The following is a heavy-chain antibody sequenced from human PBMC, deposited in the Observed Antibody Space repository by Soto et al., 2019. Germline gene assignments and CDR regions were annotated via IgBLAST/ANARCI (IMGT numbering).Heavy chain of an antibody. CDR1: GFTFSSYG. Sequence: QVQLVESGGGVVQPGRSLRLSCAASGFTFSSYGMHWVRQAPGKGLEWVAVISYDGSNKYYADSVKGRFTISRDNSKNTLYLQMNSLRAEDTAVYYCAKEFALWQLDYWGQGTLVTVSS. CDR2: ISYDGSNK. J-gene: IGHJ4*02. D-gene: IGHD6-13*01. V-gene: IGHV3-30*18. CDR3: AKEFALWQLDY.